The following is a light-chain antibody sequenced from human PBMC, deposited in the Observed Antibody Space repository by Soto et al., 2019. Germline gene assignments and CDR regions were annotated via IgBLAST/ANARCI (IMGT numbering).Light chain of an antibody. CDR1: QSISSNY. Sequence: EIVLTQSPGTLSLSPGERATLSCRASQSISSNYLAWYQQKPGQAPRLLIFGASNRATGIPDRFSGSGSGTDFTLTISRLEPEDFAVYSCQQFDLSPYTFGQGTKLEI. J-gene: IGKJ2*01. CDR3: QQFDLSPYT. CDR2: GAS. V-gene: IGKV3-20*01.